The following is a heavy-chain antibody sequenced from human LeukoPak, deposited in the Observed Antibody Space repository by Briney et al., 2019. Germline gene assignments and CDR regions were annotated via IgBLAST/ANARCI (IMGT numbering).Heavy chain of an antibody. J-gene: IGHJ4*02. Sequence: PGGSLRLSCAAYGFTVSSNYMSWVRQAPGKGLEWVSVIYSDGSTLYADSVKGRFTISRDNSKNTLYLQMNSLRAEDTAVYYCARAHSSTWYFDCWGQGTLVTVSS. D-gene: IGHD6-13*01. CDR3: ARAHSSTWYFDC. CDR1: GFTVSSNY. CDR2: IYSDGST. V-gene: IGHV3-53*01.